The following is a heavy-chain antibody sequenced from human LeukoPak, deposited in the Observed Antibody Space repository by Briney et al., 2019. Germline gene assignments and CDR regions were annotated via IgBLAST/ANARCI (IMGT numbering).Heavy chain of an antibody. CDR2: ISSSRSII. CDR3: ADYYVVY. CDR1: GFIFSSYE. D-gene: IGHD3-10*01. V-gene: IGHV3-48*03. J-gene: IGHJ4*02. Sequence: GGSLRLSCAASGFIFSSYEMNWVRQAPGKGLEWVSYISSSRSIIYYADSVKGRFTISRDNAKNSLYLQMNSLRAEDTAVYYCADYYVVYWGQGTLVTVSS.